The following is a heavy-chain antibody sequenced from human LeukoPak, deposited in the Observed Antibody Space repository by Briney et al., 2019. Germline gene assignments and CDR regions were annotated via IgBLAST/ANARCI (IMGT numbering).Heavy chain of an antibody. CDR2: IYYSGST. D-gene: IGHD2-2*03. CDR3: ARHLDIVVVPAIHPSWFDP. Sequence: PSETLSLTCTVSGGSISSSSYYWGWIRQPPGKGLEWIGSIYYSGSTYYNPSLKSRVTISVDTSKNQFSLKLSSVTAADTAVYYCARHLDIVVVPAIHPSWFDPWGQGNLVTVSS. V-gene: IGHV4-39*01. J-gene: IGHJ5*02. CDR1: GGSISSSSYY.